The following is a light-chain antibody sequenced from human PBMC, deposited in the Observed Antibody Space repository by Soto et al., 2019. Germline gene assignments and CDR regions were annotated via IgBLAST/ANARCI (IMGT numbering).Light chain of an antibody. V-gene: IGLV2-14*03. CDR2: EVS. CDR3: SSYTTSSTLV. CDR1: SSDVGGYNF. J-gene: IGLJ1*01. Sequence: QSALTQPASVFGSPGQSITISCTGTSSDVGGYNFVSWYQQHPGKAPKLMIYEVSSRPSGVSNRFSGSKSGNTASLTISGLQPEDEADYYCSSYTTSSTLVFGTGTKSPS.